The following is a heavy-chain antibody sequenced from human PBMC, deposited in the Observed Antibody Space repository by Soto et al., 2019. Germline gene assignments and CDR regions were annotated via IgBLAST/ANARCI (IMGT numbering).Heavy chain of an antibody. CDR1: GFTFSDYW. Sequence: PWVSLRLSCAVSGFTFSDYWMSWVRQAPGKGLEWVANIKQDGNEKYYVDSVKGRFTISRDNAKNSLYLQMNSLRAEDTAVYYCARGLGSSGWYSKWDAFEIWGQGTMVTVSS. J-gene: IGHJ3*02. D-gene: IGHD6-19*01. CDR2: IKQDGNEK. V-gene: IGHV3-7*01. CDR3: ARGLGSSGWYSKWDAFEI.